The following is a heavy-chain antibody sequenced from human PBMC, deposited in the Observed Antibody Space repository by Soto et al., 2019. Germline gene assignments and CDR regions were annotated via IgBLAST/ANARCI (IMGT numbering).Heavy chain of an antibody. CDR3: ANPKEYYDILTGYYGGYYYYGMDV. D-gene: IGHD3-9*01. V-gene: IGHV3-23*01. CDR2: ISGSGGST. J-gene: IGHJ6*02. CDR1: GFTFRSYA. Sequence: GGSLRLSCAASGFTFRSYAMSWVRQAPGKGLEWVSAISGSGGSTYYADSVKGRFTISRDNSKKTLYLQMNSLRAEDTAVYYCANPKEYYDILTGYYGGYYYYGMDVWGQGTTVTVSS.